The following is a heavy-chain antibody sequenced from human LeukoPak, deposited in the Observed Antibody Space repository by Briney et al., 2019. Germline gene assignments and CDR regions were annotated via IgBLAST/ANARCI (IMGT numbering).Heavy chain of an antibody. V-gene: IGHV3-66*01. CDR3: ARASVVTQYGMDV. D-gene: IGHD4-23*01. J-gene: IGHJ6*02. Sequence: GGSLRLSCAASGFTVSSNYMSWVRQAPGKGLEWVSVIYSSGSTYYADSVKGRFTISRDNSKNTLYLQMNSLRAEDTAVYYCARASVVTQYGMDVWGQGTTVTVSS. CDR1: GFTVSSNY. CDR2: IYSSGST.